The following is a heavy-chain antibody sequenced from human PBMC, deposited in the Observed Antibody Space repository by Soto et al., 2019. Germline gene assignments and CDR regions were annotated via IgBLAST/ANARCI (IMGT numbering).Heavy chain of an antibody. CDR2: IVGSGGTT. Sequence: GGSLRLSCVGSGFTFSSYAMTWVRQGPGKGLEWVASIVGSGGTTYYAGSVKGRFTISRDNSKNTLFLDVNSLRADDTALYYCAKCSGGSCYSALDYCGQGTLVTVSS. J-gene: IGHJ4*02. D-gene: IGHD2-15*01. CDR3: AKCSGGSCYSALDY. V-gene: IGHV3-23*01. CDR1: GFTFSSYA.